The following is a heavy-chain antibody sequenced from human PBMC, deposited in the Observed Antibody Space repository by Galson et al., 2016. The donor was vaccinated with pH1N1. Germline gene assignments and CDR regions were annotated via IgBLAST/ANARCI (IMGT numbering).Heavy chain of an antibody. CDR1: GFSVSNSGMG. Sequence: PALVKPTQTLTLTCNFSGFSVSNSGMGVGWIRQPPGKALEWLAVIYWDDDKRYSPSLKSRLTITKDTSKNQVVLKMTNMDPADTATYYCAHREVMITNAFDFWGQGTMVTVSS. V-gene: IGHV2-5*02. D-gene: IGHD3-16*01. CDR2: IYWDDDK. J-gene: IGHJ3*01. CDR3: AHREVMITNAFDF.